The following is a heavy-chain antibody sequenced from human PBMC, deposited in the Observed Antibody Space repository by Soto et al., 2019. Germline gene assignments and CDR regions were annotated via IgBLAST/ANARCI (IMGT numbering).Heavy chain of an antibody. CDR3: ASHGRCWYRGPFDP. CDR2: IDCSRST. Sequence: PSETLSLTCTVSGGSISSSSYYWGWIRQPPGKGLEWVGCIDCSRSTYYNPALDSRVTISVDTSKNLYSLKLSSVAAAETALYCGASHGRCWYRGPFDPWGQGTLVTVSS. CDR1: GGSISSSSYY. D-gene: IGHD6-13*01. J-gene: IGHJ5*02. V-gene: IGHV4-39*01.